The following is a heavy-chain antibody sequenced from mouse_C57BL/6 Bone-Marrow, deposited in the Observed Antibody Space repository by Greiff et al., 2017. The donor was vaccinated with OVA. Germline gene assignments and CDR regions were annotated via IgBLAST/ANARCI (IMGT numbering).Heavy chain of an antibody. V-gene: IGHV10-1*01. J-gene: IGHJ3*01. Sequence: DVMLVESGGGLVQPKGSLKLSCAASGFSFNTYAMNWVRQAPGQGLEWVARIRSKSNNYATYYADSVKDRFTISRDDSESMLYLQMNNLKTEDTAMYDGVRQKIYDGSFAYWGQGTLVTVSA. CDR2: IRSKSNNYAT. CDR1: GFSFNTYA. D-gene: IGHD2-3*01. CDR3: VRQKIYDGSFAY.